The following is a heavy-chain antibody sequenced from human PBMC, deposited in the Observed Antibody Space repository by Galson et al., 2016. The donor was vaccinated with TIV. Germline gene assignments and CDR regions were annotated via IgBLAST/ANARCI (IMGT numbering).Heavy chain of an antibody. V-gene: IGHV5-51*03. CDR3: ARSPADPQYSYYYIDV. J-gene: IGHJ6*03. Sequence: QSGAEVKKPGESLKISCKGSRYNFASHWIGWVRQMPGKGPEWMGIIFPGDSDTRYSPSFQGQVTISADKSISTAYLQWSALRASDTAMYYCARSPADPQYSYYYIDVWGKGTTVTVSS. CDR2: IFPGDSDT. CDR1: RYNFASHW.